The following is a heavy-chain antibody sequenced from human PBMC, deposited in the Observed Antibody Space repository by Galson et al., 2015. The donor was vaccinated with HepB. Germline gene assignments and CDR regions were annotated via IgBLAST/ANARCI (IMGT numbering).Heavy chain of an antibody. D-gene: IGHD2-15*01. CDR2: ISYDGSNK. Sequence: LRLSCAASGFTFSSYGMHWVRQAPGKGLEWVAVISYDGSNKYYADSVKGRFTISRDNSKNTLYLQMNSLRAEDTAVYYCAKDGSAGWVAATRFDYWGQGTMVTVSS. CDR3: AKDGSAGWVAATRFDY. J-gene: IGHJ3*01. V-gene: IGHV3-30*18. CDR1: GFTFSSYG.